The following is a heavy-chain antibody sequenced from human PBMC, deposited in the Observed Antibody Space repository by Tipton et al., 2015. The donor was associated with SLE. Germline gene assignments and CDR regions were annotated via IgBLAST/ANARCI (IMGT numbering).Heavy chain of an antibody. Sequence: TLSLTCTVSGGSISSSSYYWGWIRQPPGKGLEWIGTIFYSGSTYYNPSLKSRVTISVDKSKNQFSLELSSVTAADTAVYYCARSRRLRFPVNWYFDLWGRGTLVTVSS. D-gene: IGHD3-3*01. CDR2: IFYSGST. CDR1: GGSISSSSYY. V-gene: IGHV4-39*07. CDR3: ARSRRLRFPVNWYFDL. J-gene: IGHJ2*01.